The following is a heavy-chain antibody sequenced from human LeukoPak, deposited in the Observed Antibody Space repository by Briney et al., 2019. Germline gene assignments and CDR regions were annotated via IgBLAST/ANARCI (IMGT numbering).Heavy chain of an antibody. CDR3: ARGTGDYYAHDDAFDI. V-gene: IGHV4-30-2*01. J-gene: IGHJ3*02. D-gene: IGHD3-10*01. CDR1: GGSISSGGYS. CDR2: IYHGGST. Sequence: SETLSLTCAVSGGSISSGGYSWSWIRQPPGKGLEWIGYIYHGGSTYYNPSLKSRVTISVDRSKNQFSLKLSSVTAADTAVYYCARGTGDYYAHDDAFDIWGQGTMVTVSS.